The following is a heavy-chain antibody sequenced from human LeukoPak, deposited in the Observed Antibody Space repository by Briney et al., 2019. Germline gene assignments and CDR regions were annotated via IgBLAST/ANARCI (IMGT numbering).Heavy chain of an antibody. CDR3: ARLPYYYGSGSFSYYFDY. Sequence: ESLKISRMGSGYRFTSYWTGWVRQMLGRSLEWMGIIYPGDSDTRYSPSFQGPVTLSPDKSISTAYLQWSSLQASDTAMYYCARLPYYYGSGSFSYYFDYWGQGTLVTVSS. V-gene: IGHV5-51*01. CDR1: GYRFTSYW. D-gene: IGHD3-10*01. CDR2: IYPGDSDT. J-gene: IGHJ4*02.